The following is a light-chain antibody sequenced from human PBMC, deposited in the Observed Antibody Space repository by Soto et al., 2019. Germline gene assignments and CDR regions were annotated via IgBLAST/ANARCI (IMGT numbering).Light chain of an antibody. V-gene: IGLV6-57*04. CDR2: ENN. Sequence: LTQPHSVSESPGKTVTISCTRSSGSIASNYVQWYQQRPGSAPTTVIYENNQRPSAVPDRFSGSFDSSSTSASLTISGLKTEDEADYYCQSYDSSSVVFGGGTKVTVL. CDR1: SGSIASNY. J-gene: IGLJ2*01. CDR3: QSYDSSSVV.